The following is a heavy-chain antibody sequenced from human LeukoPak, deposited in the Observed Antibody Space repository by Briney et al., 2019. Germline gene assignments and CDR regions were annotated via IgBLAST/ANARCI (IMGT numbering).Heavy chain of an antibody. CDR2: IWYNGSNK. CDR1: GFTFSRYG. Sequence: GGSLRLSCAASGFTFSRYGMHWVRQTPGKGLEWVAVIWYNGSNKYYADSVKGRFTISRDNSKNTLYLQMNSLRAEDTAVYYCAKASPPKAAAATNYFDYWGQGTLVTVSS. D-gene: IGHD6-13*01. J-gene: IGHJ4*02. CDR3: AKASPPKAAAATNYFDY. V-gene: IGHV3-33*06.